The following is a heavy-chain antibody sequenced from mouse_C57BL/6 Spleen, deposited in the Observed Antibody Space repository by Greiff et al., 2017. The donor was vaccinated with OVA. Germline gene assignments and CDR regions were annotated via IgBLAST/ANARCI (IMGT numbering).Heavy chain of an antibody. J-gene: IGHJ1*03. CDR1: GYSITSGYY. CDR3: ARDLIYYGNLWYFDV. V-gene: IGHV3-6*01. D-gene: IGHD2-1*01. Sequence: DVQLQESGPGLVKPSQSLSLTCSVTGYSITSGYYWNWIRQFPGNKLEWMGYISYDGSNNYNPSLKNRISITRDTSKNQFFLKLNSVTTEDTATYYCARDLIYYGNLWYFDVWGTGTTVTVSS. CDR2: ISYDGSN.